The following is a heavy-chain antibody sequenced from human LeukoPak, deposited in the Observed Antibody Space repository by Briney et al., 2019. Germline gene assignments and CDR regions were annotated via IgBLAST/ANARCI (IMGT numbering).Heavy chain of an antibody. CDR3: ARDASRTTAPDDY. D-gene: IGHD1-1*01. V-gene: IGHV1-2*02. J-gene: IGHJ4*02. CDR2: INPNNGGT. CDR1: GYSFTDYY. Sequence: ASVKVSCKASGYSFTDYYMHWVRQAPGQGLEWMGWINPNNGGTNYEQKFQGRVTMTRDTSISTLYIELSRLTSDDTSVYYCARDASRTTAPDDYWGQGTLVTVSS.